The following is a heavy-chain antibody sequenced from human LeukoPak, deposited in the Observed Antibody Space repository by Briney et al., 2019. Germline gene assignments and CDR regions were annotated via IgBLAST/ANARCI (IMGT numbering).Heavy chain of an antibody. CDR3: AKDHPSGWRNPFDY. J-gene: IGHJ4*02. CDR1: GFTFSDYY. D-gene: IGHD6-19*01. V-gene: IGHV3-11*01. CDR2: ISSSGSTI. Sequence: GGSLRLSCAASGFTFSDYYMSWIRQAPGKGLEWVSYISSSGSTIYYADSVKGRFTISRDNAKNSLYLQMNSLRAEDTAVYYCAKDHPSGWRNPFDYWGQGTLVTVSS.